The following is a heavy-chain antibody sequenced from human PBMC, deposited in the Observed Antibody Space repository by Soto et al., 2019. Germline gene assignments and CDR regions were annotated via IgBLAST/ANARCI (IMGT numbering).Heavy chain of an antibody. J-gene: IGHJ6*03. CDR3: ARGLFGVVSYYYYYYMDV. V-gene: IGHV4-34*01. CDR1: GGSFSGYY. D-gene: IGHD3-3*01. Sequence: SETLSLTCAVYGGSFSGYYWSWIRQPPGKGLEWIGEINHSGSTNYNPSLKSRVTISVDTSKNQFSLKLSSVTAADTAVYYCARGLFGVVSYYYYYYMDVWGKGTTVTVSS. CDR2: INHSGST.